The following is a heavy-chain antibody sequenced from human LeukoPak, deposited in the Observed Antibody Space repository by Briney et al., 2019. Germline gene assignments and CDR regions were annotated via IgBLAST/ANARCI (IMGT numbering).Heavy chain of an antibody. Sequence: GGSLRLSCAASGFTFSSYDMHWVRQATGKGLGWVSTIGTAGDTYYPGSVKGRFTISRENAKNSLYLQMNSLRAGDTAVYYCARSYSGGYYPPFDDAFDIWGQGTMVTVSS. CDR3: ARSYSGGYYPPFDDAFDI. D-gene: IGHD3-10*01. CDR1: GFTFSSYD. V-gene: IGHV3-13*01. J-gene: IGHJ3*02. CDR2: IGTAGDT.